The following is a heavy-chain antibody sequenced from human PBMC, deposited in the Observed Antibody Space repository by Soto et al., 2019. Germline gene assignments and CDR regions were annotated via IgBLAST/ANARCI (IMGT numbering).Heavy chain of an antibody. CDR3: AALGPWELLPYGMDV. D-gene: IGHD1-26*01. CDR1: GFTFTSSA. CDR2: IVVGSGNT. J-gene: IGHJ6*02. Sequence: SVKVSCKASGFTFTSSAVQWVRQARGQRLEWIGWIVVGSGNTNYAQKFQERVTITRDMSTSTAYMELSSLRSEDTAVYYCAALGPWELLPYGMDVWGQGTTVTVSS. V-gene: IGHV1-58*01.